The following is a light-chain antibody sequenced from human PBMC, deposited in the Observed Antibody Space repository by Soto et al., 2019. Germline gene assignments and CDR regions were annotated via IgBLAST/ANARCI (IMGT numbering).Light chain of an antibody. CDR3: QQANSFPRT. CDR2: SAS. V-gene: IGKV3-15*01. J-gene: IGKJ3*01. Sequence: DRVMTQSPATLSVSPGDRATLSCRASQTISSNLAWYQQKPGQAPRLLIHSASTRATGIPARFSGSGSGTEFTLTISSLQSEDFATYYCQQANSFPRTFGPGTKVDIK. CDR1: QTISSN.